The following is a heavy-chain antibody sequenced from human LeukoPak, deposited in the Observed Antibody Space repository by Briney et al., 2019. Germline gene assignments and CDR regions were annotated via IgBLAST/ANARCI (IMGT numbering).Heavy chain of an antibody. Sequence: GGSLRLSCAASGLTFADYGMSWLRQAPAKGREWLSAINCNGGSTGYADSVKGRFTISRDNAKNSPYLQMSSLRAEDTALYHCARAYYYDSSGYFPDWGQGTLVTVSS. J-gene: IGHJ4*02. D-gene: IGHD3-22*01. CDR1: GLTFADYG. V-gene: IGHV3-20*01. CDR2: INCNGGST. CDR3: ARAYYYDSSGYFPD.